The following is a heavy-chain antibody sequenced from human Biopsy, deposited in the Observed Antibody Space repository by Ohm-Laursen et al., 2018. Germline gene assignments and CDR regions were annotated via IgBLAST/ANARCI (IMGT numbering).Heavy chain of an antibody. CDR2: IYYSGST. Sequence: SDTLSLTCSVSGGSVSSSNYYRNWIRQPPGKGLEWVGYIYYSGSTNYNPSLKSRVTISVDTSKNQFSLKLYSVTAADTAVYYCARGGRYYYDSTDNWGQGTLVIASS. J-gene: IGHJ4*02. D-gene: IGHD3-22*01. CDR1: GGSVSSSNYY. CDR3: ARGGRYYYDSTDN. V-gene: IGHV4-61*01.